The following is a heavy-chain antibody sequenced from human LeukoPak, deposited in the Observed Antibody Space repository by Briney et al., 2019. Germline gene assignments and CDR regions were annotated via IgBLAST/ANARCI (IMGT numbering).Heavy chain of an antibody. CDR2: ISGSGGST. Sequence: GGSLRLSCAASGFTFSSYAMSWVRQAPGKGLEWVSAISGSGGSTYYADSVKGRFTISRDNSKNTLYLQMNSLRAEDAAVYYCAKARSMIVVVNIFDYWGQGTLVTVSS. V-gene: IGHV3-23*01. J-gene: IGHJ4*02. CDR1: GFTFSSYA. D-gene: IGHD3-22*01. CDR3: AKARSMIVVVNIFDY.